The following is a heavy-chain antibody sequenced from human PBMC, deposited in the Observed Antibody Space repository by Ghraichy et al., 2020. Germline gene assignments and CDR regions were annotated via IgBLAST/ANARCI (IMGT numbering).Heavy chain of an antibody. J-gene: IGHJ4*02. Sequence: SETLSLTCTVSGGSISSSTYYWGWIRQPPGKGLEWIGNIYYGGSTYYNPSLKSRVTISVDTSKNQFSLKLSSVTAADTAVYYCARSSGWHKGYHFDYWGQGTLVTVSS. CDR1: GGSISSSTYY. CDR3: ARSSGWHKGYHFDY. CDR2: IYYGGST. D-gene: IGHD6-19*01. V-gene: IGHV4-39*01.